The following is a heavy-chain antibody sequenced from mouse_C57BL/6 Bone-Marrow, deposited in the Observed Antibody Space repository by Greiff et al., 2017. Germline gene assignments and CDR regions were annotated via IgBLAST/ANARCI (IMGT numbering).Heavy chain of an antibody. V-gene: IGHV1-74*01. CDR2: IHPSDSET. D-gene: IGHD2-4*01. J-gene: IGHJ2*01. CDR1: GYTFTSYW. CDR3: AIYYDYDDGDYFDY. Sequence: QVQLKQPGAELVKPGASVKVSCKASGYTFTSYWMHWVKQRPGQGLEWIGRIHPSDSETNYNQKFKGKATLTVDKSSSTAYMQLSSLTSEDSAVYYCAIYYDYDDGDYFDYWGQGTTLTVSS.